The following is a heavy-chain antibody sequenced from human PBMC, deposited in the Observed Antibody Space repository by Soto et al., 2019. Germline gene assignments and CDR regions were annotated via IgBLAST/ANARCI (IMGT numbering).Heavy chain of an antibody. Sequence: EVQVLESGGGLVQPGGSLRISCGASGFTFSNYAMNWVRQAPGKGLEWVSGISASGDYTYYAGYGKGRFTISRDTSKKALYPQINSLRAEDTAVYYCAKDSSRSPGCGMDVWGQGTTITVS. V-gene: IGHV3-23*01. J-gene: IGHJ6*02. CDR1: GFTFSNYA. CDR3: AKDSSRSPGCGMDV. CDR2: ISASGDYT.